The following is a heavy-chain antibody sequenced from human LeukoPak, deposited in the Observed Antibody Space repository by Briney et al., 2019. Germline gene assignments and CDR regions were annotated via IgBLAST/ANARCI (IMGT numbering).Heavy chain of an antibody. CDR1: GFTFSNAW. J-gene: IGHJ4*02. CDR2: IGSSSSTI. V-gene: IGHV3-48*01. Sequence: GGFLRLSCAASGFTFSNAWMSWVRQAPGKGLEWISYIGSSSSTIYYADSVKGRFTISRDNAKNSLYLQMNSLRAEDTAVYYCARTEDYYDSSGSSFDYWGQGTLVTVSS. D-gene: IGHD3-22*01. CDR3: ARTEDYYDSSGSSFDY.